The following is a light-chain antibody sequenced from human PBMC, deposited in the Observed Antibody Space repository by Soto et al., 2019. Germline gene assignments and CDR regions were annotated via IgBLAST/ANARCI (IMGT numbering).Light chain of an antibody. V-gene: IGKV3-11*01. CDR3: QQRSSWPFT. CDR1: QSIGNY. Sequence: EVVLTQSPATLSLSPGEGATLSCRASQSIGNYLAWYQQKPGQAPRLLIYATSNSATGIPARFSGSGSGTDFTLTISSLEPEDFAVYYCQQRSSWPFTFGPGNKVDIK. J-gene: IGKJ3*01. CDR2: ATS.